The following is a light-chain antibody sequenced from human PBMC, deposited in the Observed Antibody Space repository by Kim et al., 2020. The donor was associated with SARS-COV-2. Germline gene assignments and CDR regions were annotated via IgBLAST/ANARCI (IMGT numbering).Light chain of an antibody. Sequence: QSVLTQAPSVSEAPRQRVTISCSGSTSNIGNNAVNWYQQLPGKAPKLLIYYDDLLPSGVSDRFPGSKSDTSASLAISGLQSEDEADYYCAAWDDSLNGWVFGGGTQLTVL. CDR3: AAWDDSLNGWV. CDR1: TSNIGNNA. CDR2: YDD. J-gene: IGLJ3*02. V-gene: IGLV1-36*01.